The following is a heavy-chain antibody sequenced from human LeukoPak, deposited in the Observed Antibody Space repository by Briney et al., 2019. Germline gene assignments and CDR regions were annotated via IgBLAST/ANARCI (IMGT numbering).Heavy chain of an antibody. V-gene: IGHV1-8*01. CDR2: MHPNSGNT. D-gene: IGHD3-16*01. CDR1: GYTFTNYD. J-gene: IGHJ5*01. Sequence: GASVKVSCKTSGYTFTNYDINWVRQASGQGLEWMGWMHPNSGNTGYAQKFQGRVSMARDTSISTAYLDLTSLRSEDTAVRYCSRIGYCWGGSGNWFGPLGQGTLVNGSS. CDR3: SRIGYCWGGSGNWFGP.